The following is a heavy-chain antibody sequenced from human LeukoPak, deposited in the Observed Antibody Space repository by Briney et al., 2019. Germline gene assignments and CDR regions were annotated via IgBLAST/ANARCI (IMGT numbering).Heavy chain of an antibody. CDR3: AKDLIRPTYYFDY. J-gene: IGHJ4*02. CDR1: GFTFSSYG. CDR2: IRYDGSNK. V-gene: IGHV3-30*02. Sequence: PGGSLRLSCAASGFTFSSYGMHWVRQAPGKGLEWVAFIRYDGSNKYYADSVKGRFTISRDNSKNTLYLQMNSLRAEDTAVYYCAKDLIRPTYYFDYWGQGTLVTVSS.